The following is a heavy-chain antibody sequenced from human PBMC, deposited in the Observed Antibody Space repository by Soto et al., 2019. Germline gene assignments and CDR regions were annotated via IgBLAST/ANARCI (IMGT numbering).Heavy chain of an antibody. CDR1: GLSFTSNNW. V-gene: IGHV4-4*02. CDR3: ASRDPGTSVDY. Sequence: SETLSLTCAVSGLSFTSNNWWTWFRQPPGQGLEWIGEIYRTGSTNYNPSLKSRVTISLDKSENQFSLKVTSLTAADTAVYYCASRDPGTSVDYWGQGTLVTGLL. D-gene: IGHD1-7*01. J-gene: IGHJ4*02. CDR2: IYRTGST.